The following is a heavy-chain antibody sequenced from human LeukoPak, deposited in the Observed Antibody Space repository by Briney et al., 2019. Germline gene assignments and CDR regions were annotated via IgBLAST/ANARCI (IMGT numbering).Heavy chain of an antibody. CDR1: GYTFTGYY. D-gene: IGHD2-2*01. Sequence: ASVKVSCKASGYTFTGYYMHWVRQAPGQGLEWMGWIKPNSGGTNYAQKFQGRVTMTRDTSISTAYMDLSRLRSDDTAVYYCARLPVVPAAAPAFDIWGQGTMVTVPS. CDR3: ARLPVVPAAAPAFDI. CDR2: IKPNSGGT. J-gene: IGHJ3*02. V-gene: IGHV1-2*02.